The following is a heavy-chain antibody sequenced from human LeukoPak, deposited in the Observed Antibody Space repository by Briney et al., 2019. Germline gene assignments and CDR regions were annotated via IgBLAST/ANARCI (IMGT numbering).Heavy chain of an antibody. J-gene: IGHJ6*03. Sequence: GGSLRLSCAASGFTFSSYVMHWVRQAPGKGLEWVAVISYDGSNKYYADSVKGRFTISRDNSKNTLYLQMNSLRAEDTAVYYCGKGSSSSLDYYYMDVWGKGTTVTVSS. V-gene: IGHV3-30-3*01. CDR3: GKGSSSSLDYYYMDV. D-gene: IGHD6-6*01. CDR2: ISYDGSNK. CDR1: GFTFSSYV.